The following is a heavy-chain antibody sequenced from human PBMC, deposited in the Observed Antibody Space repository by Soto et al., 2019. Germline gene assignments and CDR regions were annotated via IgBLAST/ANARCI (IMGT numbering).Heavy chain of an antibody. CDR2: TLSDESFK. V-gene: IGHV3-30-3*01. D-gene: IGHD2-2*01. CDR1: GFTFSDYG. CDR3: ASGCSSTGCRVFAY. J-gene: IGHJ4*02. Sequence: QAQLVESGGGVVQPGRSLRLSCAASGFTFSDYGMHWVRQAPGKGLEWVAFTLSDESFKYYANSVRGRFTISRDNSMNTLYLQMNSLRAEDTAGYYCASGCSSTGCRVFAYWGQGTLVTVSS.